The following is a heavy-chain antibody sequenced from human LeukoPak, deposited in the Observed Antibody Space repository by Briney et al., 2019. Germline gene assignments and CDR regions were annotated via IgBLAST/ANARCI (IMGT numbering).Heavy chain of an antibody. CDR2: ISAYNGNT. D-gene: IGHD5-18*01. CDR3: AGRPDTAMVPIFDY. J-gene: IGHJ4*02. CDR1: GYTFTSYG. Sequence: GASVKVSCKASGYTFTSYGISWVRQAPGQGLEWMGWISAYNGNTNYAQKLQGRVTMTTDTSTSTAYMELRSLRSDDTAVYYCAGRPDTAMVPIFDYWGQGTLVTISS. V-gene: IGHV1-18*01.